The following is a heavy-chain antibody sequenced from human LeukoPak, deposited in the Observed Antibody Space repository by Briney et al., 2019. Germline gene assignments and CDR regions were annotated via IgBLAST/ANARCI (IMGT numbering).Heavy chain of an antibody. CDR1: GGSISSSSHS. CDR3: VKTMVSFGGLIRTDAFDI. CDR2: INTDGGST. J-gene: IGHJ3*02. V-gene: IGHV3-64D*06. D-gene: IGHD3-16*01. Sequence: ETLSLTCTVSGGSISSSSHSWGWVRQAPGKGLEYVSGINTDGGSTYYADSVKGRFTISRDNSMKILYLQMSSLRPEDTAVYHCVKTMVSFGGLIRTDAFDIWGQGTMVTVSS.